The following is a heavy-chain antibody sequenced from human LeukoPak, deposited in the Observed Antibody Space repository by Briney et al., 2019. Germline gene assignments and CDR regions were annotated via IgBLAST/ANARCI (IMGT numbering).Heavy chain of an antibody. Sequence: PSETLSLTCTVSGGSISSNSYYWSWIRQPAGKGLEWIGRIYTSGNTNYNPSLKSRVTISVDTSKNQFSLKLSSVTAADTAVYFCARDGGVVVPTAPAVFDVWGQGTMVTVSS. CDR1: GGSISSNSYY. D-gene: IGHD2-2*01. V-gene: IGHV4-61*02. J-gene: IGHJ3*01. CDR3: ARDGGVVVPTAPAVFDV. CDR2: IYTSGNT.